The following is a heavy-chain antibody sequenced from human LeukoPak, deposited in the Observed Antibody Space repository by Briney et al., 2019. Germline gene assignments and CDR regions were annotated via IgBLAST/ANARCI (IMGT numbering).Heavy chain of an antibody. J-gene: IGHJ4*02. Sequence: GGSLRLSCSASGFTFSSYAMHWVRHAPGKGLECVSAISSNGGSRYYADSVKGRFTISRDNSKNTLYLQMSSLRAEDTAVYYCVVQGWVFRAPTQYYFDYWGQGTLVTVSS. CDR3: VVQGWVFRAPTQYYFDY. CDR1: GFTFSSYA. D-gene: IGHD1-1*01. CDR2: ISSNGGSR. V-gene: IGHV3-64D*06.